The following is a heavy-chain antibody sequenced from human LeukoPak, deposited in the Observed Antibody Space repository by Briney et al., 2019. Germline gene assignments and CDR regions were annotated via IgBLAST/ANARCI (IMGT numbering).Heavy chain of an antibody. V-gene: IGHV4-4*07. CDR2: IYTSGNT. Sequence: PSETLSLTCTVSGGSISSYYWSWIRQPAGKGLEWIGRIYTSGNTNYNPSLKSRVTMSVDTSKNQFSLKLSSVTAADTAVYYCARVPGFGGTLYYYYGMDVWGQGTTVTVSS. J-gene: IGHJ6*02. CDR3: ARVPGFGGTLYYYYGMDV. D-gene: IGHD3-10*01. CDR1: GGSISSYY.